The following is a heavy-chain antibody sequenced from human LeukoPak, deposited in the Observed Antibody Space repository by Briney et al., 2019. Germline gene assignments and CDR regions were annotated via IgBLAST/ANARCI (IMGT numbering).Heavy chain of an antibody. CDR3: AKGGLEGSYPFDY. V-gene: IGHV3-30*18. Sequence: PGRSLRLSCAASRFTFSSYGMHWVRQAPGKGLEWVAVISYDGSNKYYADSVKGRFTISRDNSKNTLYLQMNSLRAEDTAVYYCAKGGLEGSYPFDYWGQGTLVTVSS. CDR1: RFTFSSYG. CDR2: ISYDGSNK. J-gene: IGHJ4*02. D-gene: IGHD1-26*01.